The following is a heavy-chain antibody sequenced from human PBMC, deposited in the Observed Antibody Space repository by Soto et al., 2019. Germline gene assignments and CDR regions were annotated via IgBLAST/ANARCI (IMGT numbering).Heavy chain of an antibody. D-gene: IGHD6-25*01. CDR2: ISGSGGTT. V-gene: IGHV3-23*01. CDR3: AKFFVETGGSSGWPWTFHY. J-gene: IGHJ4*02. CDR1: GFTFSSYA. Sequence: EVQLLESGGGLVQPVRSLRLSCAASGFTFSSYAMSWVRQAPGKGLEWVSAISGSGGTTYYAASVKGRFTISRDNSKNTLFLQKNSLRAEDTAVYYCAKFFVETGGSSGWPWTFHYWGQGTLVTVSS.